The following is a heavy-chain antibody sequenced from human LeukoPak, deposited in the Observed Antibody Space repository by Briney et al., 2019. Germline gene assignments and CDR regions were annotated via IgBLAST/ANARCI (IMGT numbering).Heavy chain of an antibody. CDR2: IYNTGEIT. CDR3: ARMGAIAGASANVDF. V-gene: IGHV4-59*11. CDR1: GGSISSHY. Sequence: SETLSLTCTVPGGSISSHYWSWIRQPPGKGLEWIGYIYNTGEITDYSPSLKSRVTISVDTSKNQFSLRLNSVTTADTAVYYCARMGAIAGASANVDFWGQGTLVTVSS. D-gene: IGHD4/OR15-4a*01. J-gene: IGHJ4*02.